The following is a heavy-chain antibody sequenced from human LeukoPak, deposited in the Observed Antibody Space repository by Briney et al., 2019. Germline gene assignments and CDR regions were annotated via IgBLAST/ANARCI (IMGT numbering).Heavy chain of an antibody. J-gene: IGHJ4*02. D-gene: IGHD5-24*01. CDR1: GFTVSSNY. V-gene: IGHV3-53*01. CDR3: ARAQMATGGYFDY. Sequence: GGSLRLSCAASGFTVSSNYMSWVRQAPGKGLEWVSVIYSGGSTYYADSVKGRFTISRDNSKNTLYLQMNSLRAEDTAVYYCARAQMATGGYFDYWGQGTLVTVSS. CDR2: IYSGGST.